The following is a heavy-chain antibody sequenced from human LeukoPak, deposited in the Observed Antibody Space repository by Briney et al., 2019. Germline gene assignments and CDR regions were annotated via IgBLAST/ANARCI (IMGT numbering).Heavy chain of an antibody. CDR2: MYYRGST. CDR1: GGSISSSSYY. CDR3: ARDRQTVAGANGYFDW. J-gene: IGHJ4*02. Sequence: SETLSLTCTVSGGSISSSSYYWGWIRQPPGKGLEWIGSMYYRGSTYYNPSLKSRVTISVDTSKNQLSLKLSSVTAADTAVYYCARDRQTVAGANGYFDWWGQGTLVTVSS. D-gene: IGHD6-19*01. V-gene: IGHV4-39*07.